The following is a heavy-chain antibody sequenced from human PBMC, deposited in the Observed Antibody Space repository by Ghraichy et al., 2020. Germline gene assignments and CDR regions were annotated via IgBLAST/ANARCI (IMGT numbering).Heavy chain of an antibody. CDR1: GYSFTSYW. CDR3: ARGLYYDYVWGSYRPPYFDY. J-gene: IGHJ4*02. CDR2: IYPGDSDT. Sequence: GESLNISCKGSGYSFTSYWIGWVRQMPGKGLEWMGIIYPGDSDTRYSPSFQGQVTISADKSISTAYLQLSSLKASDTAMYYCARGLYYDYVWGSYRPPYFDYWGQGTLVTVAS. D-gene: IGHD3-16*02. V-gene: IGHV5-51*01.